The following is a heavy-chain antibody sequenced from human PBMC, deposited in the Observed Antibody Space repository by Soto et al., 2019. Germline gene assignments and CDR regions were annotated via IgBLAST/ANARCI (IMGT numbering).Heavy chain of an antibody. CDR1: GFTVSSNY. CDR2: IYSGGST. V-gene: IGHV3-53*04. J-gene: IGHJ3*02. CDR3: ARDKGKGAFDI. Sequence: VGSLRLSCAASGFTVSSNYMSWVRQAPGKGLEWVSVIYSGGSTYYADSVKGRFTISRHNSKNTLYLQMNSLRAEDTAVYYCARDKGKGAFDIWGQGTMVTVSS.